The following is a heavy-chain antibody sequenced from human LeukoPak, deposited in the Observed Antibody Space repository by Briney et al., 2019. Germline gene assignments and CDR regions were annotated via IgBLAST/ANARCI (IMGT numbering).Heavy chain of an antibody. CDR2: IYYSGST. D-gene: IGHD3-22*01. V-gene: IGHV4-30-4*01. CDR3: ARVDLTYYYDSSGYSPFDY. Sequence: PSETLSLTCTVSGGSISSGDYYWSWIRQPPGKGLEWIGYIYYSGSTYYNPSLKSRVTISVDTSKNQFSLKLSSVTAADTAVYYCARVDLTYYYDSSGYSPFDYWGQGTLVTVSS. J-gene: IGHJ4*02. CDR1: GGSISSGDYY.